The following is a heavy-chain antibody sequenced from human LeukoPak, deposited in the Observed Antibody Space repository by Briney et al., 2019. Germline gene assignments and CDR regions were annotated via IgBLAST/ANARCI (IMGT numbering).Heavy chain of an antibody. CDR1: GFIFSDYY. Sequence: GGSLRLSCAASGFIFSDYYMSWVRQAPGKGLEWLSYIDLNGNVKYYIDSVKGRFTISRDNSKNTPYLQMNSLRAEDTAVYYCARDEAGPPYFDYWGQGTLVTVSS. CDR3: ARDEAGPPYFDY. V-gene: IGHV3-11*04. D-gene: IGHD6-19*01. J-gene: IGHJ4*02. CDR2: IDLNGNVK.